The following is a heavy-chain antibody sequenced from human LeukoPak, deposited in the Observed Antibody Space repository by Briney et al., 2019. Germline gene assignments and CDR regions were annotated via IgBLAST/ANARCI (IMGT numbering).Heavy chain of an antibody. Sequence: VASVKVSCKASGYTFTGYYMHWVRQAPGQGLEWMGWINPNSGGTNYAQKFQGRVTMIRDTSISTAYMELSRLRSDDTAVYYCARDNGYGSGSYYLIDYWGQGTLVTVSS. CDR3: ARDNGYGSGSYYLIDY. CDR2: INPNSGGT. J-gene: IGHJ4*02. D-gene: IGHD3-10*01. CDR1: GYTFTGYY. V-gene: IGHV1-2*02.